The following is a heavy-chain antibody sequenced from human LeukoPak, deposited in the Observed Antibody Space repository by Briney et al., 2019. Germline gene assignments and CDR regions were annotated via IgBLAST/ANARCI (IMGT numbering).Heavy chain of an antibody. CDR2: ISDSGGST. CDR1: GFTFSAYG. D-gene: IGHD2-15*01. CDR3: AKDHHTWWIDY. J-gene: IGHJ4*02. Sequence: QAGGSLRLSCAASGFTFSAYGMTWVRQASGKGLEWVSGISDSGGSTYYADSVKGRFTISRDNAKNTLYLEMNSLRDEDTAVYYCAKDHHTWWIDYWGQGTLVTVSS. V-gene: IGHV3-23*01.